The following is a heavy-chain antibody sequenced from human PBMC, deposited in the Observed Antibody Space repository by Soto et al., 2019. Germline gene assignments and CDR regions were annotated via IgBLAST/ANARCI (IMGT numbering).Heavy chain of an antibody. D-gene: IGHD3-10*01. CDR1: GGSFSGYY. J-gene: IGHJ6*02. CDR3: ARVSGIYYYGMDV. Sequence: QVQLQQWGAGLLKPSETLSLTCAVYGGSFSGYYCSWIRQPPGKGLEWIGEINHSGSTNYNPSLKSRVTISVDTSKNQVSLKLSSVTAADTAVYYCARVSGIYYYGMDVWGQGTTVTVSS. CDR2: INHSGST. V-gene: IGHV4-34*01.